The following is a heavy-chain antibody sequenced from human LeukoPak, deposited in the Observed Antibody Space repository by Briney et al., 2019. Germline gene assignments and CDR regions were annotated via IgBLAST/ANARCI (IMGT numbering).Heavy chain of an antibody. D-gene: IGHD3-10*01. V-gene: IGHV3-7*01. CDR1: GFTFIDSW. CDR2: IKYDGSEN. CDR3: AKYHYGSGTSLGY. Sequence: GGSLRLSCAAPGFTFIDSWMTWVRQAPGKGLEWVANIKYDGSENYYVDSVKGRFTISRDNAKKSLSLQMNSLRAEDTAVYYCAKYHYGSGTSLGYWGQGTLVTVSS. J-gene: IGHJ4*02.